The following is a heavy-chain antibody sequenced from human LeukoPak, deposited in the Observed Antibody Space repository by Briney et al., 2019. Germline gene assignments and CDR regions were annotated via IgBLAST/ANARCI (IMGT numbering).Heavy chain of an antibody. CDR2: IYYSGST. CDR1: GGSISSSSYY. J-gene: IGHJ4*02. CDR3: ARGVSHFDY. Sequence: SETLSLTCTVSGGSISSSSYYWGWIRQPPGKGLEWIGSIYYSGSTYYNPSLKSRVTVSVDTSKNQFSLKLNSVTAADTAMYYCARGVSHFDYWGQGALVTVSS. V-gene: IGHV4-39*07.